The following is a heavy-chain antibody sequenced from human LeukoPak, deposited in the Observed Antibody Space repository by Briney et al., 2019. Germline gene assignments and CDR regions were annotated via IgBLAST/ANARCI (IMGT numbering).Heavy chain of an antibody. J-gene: IGHJ4*02. D-gene: IGHD3-22*01. CDR1: GFTLTSSA. V-gene: IGHV1-58*02. Sequence: SVKVSCRASGFTLTSSAMQWVRQARGQRLEWIGWIVVGSGNTNYAQKFQERVTITRDMSTSTAYMELSSLRSEDTAVYYCAADRYDSSGYYHFDYRGQGTLVTVSS. CDR3: AADRYDSSGYYHFDY. CDR2: IVVGSGNT.